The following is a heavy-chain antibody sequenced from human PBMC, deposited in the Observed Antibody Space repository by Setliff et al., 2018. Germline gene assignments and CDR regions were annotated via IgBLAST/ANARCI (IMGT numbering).Heavy chain of an antibody. V-gene: IGHV3-7*01. CDR2: IKEDGSEK. CDR1: RFTFSNYW. J-gene: IGHJ4*02. CDR3: ARDPHFDS. Sequence: GGSLRLSCAASRFTFSNYWMSWVRQAPGKGLEWVANIKEDGSEKYYVDSVKGRFSISRNNAKNSLYLQMNSLRAEDTAVYYCARDPHFDSWGQGTLVTVSS.